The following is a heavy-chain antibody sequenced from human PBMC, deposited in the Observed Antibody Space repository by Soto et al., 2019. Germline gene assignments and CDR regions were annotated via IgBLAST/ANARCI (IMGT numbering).Heavy chain of an antibody. D-gene: IGHD3-10*01. CDR3: ARVELWFGESPRNFDY. CDR2: INAGNGNT. J-gene: IGHJ4*02. Sequence: GASVKASCKASGYTFTSYSMHWVRQAPGQRLEWMGWINAGNGNTKYSQKFQGRVTITRDTSASTAYMELSSLRSEDTAVYYCARVELWFGESPRNFDYWGQGTLVTVSS. CDR1: GYTFTSYS. V-gene: IGHV1-3*01.